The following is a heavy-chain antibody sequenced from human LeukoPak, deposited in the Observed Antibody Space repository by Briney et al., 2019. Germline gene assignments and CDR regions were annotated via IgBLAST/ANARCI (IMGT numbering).Heavy chain of an antibody. J-gene: IGHJ1*01. Sequence: GVSLRLSCAASGFTFTNYWMSWVRQAPGKGLEWVAMIREDGGDIYYVGSEKGRFTISRDNTKNSLYLQMNSLRAEDTAMYYCVRDRGSGSSQTHEFFEHWGQGTLVTVSS. CDR2: IREDGGDI. V-gene: IGHV3-7*01. CDR1: GFTFTNYW. CDR3: VRDRGSGSSQTHEFFEH. D-gene: IGHD1-26*01.